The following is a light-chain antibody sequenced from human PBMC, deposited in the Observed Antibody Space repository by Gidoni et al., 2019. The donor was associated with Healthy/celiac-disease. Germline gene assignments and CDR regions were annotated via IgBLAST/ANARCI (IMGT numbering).Light chain of an antibody. CDR3: QTWGTGIHV. CDR1: SGHSSYA. J-gene: IGLJ1*01. V-gene: IGLV4-69*01. Sequence: QLVLTQSPSASASLGASVKLTCTLSSGHSSYAIAWHQQHPEKGPRYLMKLNSDGSHSKGDGIPDRCSGSSSGAERYLTISSLQSEDEADYYCQTWGTGIHVFGTGTKVTVL. CDR2: LNSDGSH.